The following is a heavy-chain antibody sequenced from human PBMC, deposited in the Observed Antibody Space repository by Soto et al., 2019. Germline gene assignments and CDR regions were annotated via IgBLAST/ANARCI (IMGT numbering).Heavy chain of an antibody. CDR1: GDSVSSNSAA. CDR3: ARDRWYCSSTSCSGNWFDP. V-gene: IGHV6-1*01. Sequence: SQTLSLTCAISGDSVSSNSAAWNWIRQSPSRGLEWLGRTYYRSKWYNDYAVSVKSRITINPDTSKNQFSLQLNSVTPEDTAVYYCARDRWYCSSTSCSGNWFDPWGQGTLVTVS. CDR2: TYYRSKWYN. J-gene: IGHJ5*02. D-gene: IGHD2-2*01.